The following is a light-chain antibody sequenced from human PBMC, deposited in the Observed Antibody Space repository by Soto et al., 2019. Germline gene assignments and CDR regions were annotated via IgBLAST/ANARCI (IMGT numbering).Light chain of an antibody. CDR3: QSYDIALSASGV. V-gene: IGLV1-40*01. J-gene: IGLJ3*02. CDR2: SHN. CDR1: TSNIGAGYD. Sequence: QSVLTQPPSVSGAPGQRVTIYCTGSTSNIGAGYDVHWYQQLPGAAPTLLISSHNNRPSGVPDRFFGSKSGTSASLTIIGLQAEDEADYYCQSYDIALSASGVFGGGTKVTVL.